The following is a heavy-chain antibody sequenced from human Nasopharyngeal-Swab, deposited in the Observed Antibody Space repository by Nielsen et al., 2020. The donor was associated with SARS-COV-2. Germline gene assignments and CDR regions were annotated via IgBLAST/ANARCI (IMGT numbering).Heavy chain of an antibody. CDR3: ATDYYGSGSYYNLYYYYGMDV. D-gene: IGHD3-10*01. CDR1: GFTFSSYS. J-gene: IGHJ6*02. V-gene: IGHV3-48*02. Sequence: GESLKISCAAPGFTFSSYSMNWVRQAPGKGLEWVSYISSSSSTIYYADSVKGRFTISRDNAKNSLYLQMNSLRDEDTAVYYCATDYYGSGSYYNLYYYYGMDVWGQGTTVTVSS. CDR2: ISSSSSTI.